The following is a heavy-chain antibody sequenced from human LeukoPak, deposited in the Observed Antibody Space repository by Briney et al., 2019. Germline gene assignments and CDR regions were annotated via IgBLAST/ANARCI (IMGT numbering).Heavy chain of an antibody. J-gene: IGHJ3*02. CDR2: IYHSGST. CDR3: ARGVAGQDDAFDI. CDR1: GGSISSGGYY. Sequence: SETLSLTCTVSGGSISSGGYYWSWIRQPPGKGLEWIGYIYHSGSTYYNPSLKSRVTISVDRSKNQFSLKLSSVTAADTAVYYCARGVAGQDDAFDIWGQGTMVTVSS. D-gene: IGHD6-19*01. V-gene: IGHV4-30-2*01.